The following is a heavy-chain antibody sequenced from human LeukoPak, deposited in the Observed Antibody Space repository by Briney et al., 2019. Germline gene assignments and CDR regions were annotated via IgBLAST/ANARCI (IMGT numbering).Heavy chain of an antibody. CDR1: GGSISRGGYY. J-gene: IGHJ4*02. D-gene: IGHD4-17*01. CDR2: FYYSRTT. CDR3: ARGDYGLYFFDS. Sequence: PSETLSLTCTVSGGSISRGGYYWNWIRQHPREGLEWIGYFYYSRTTSYNPSLKSRATISVDTSNNQFSLKLSSVTAADTAVYYCARGDYGLYFFDSWGQGTLVTVSS. V-gene: IGHV4-31*03.